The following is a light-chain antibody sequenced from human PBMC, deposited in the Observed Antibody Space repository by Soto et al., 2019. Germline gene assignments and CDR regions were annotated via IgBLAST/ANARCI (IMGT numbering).Light chain of an antibody. CDR1: QSVSSN. CDR2: GAS. CDR3: QQYNNWLALT. V-gene: IGKV3-15*01. J-gene: IGKJ4*01. Sequence: EIEMTQSPATLSVSSGGRATLACSTSQSVSSNLAWYQQKPGQAPRLLIYGASTRATGIPARFSGSGSGTEFTLTISGLQSEDFAVYYCQQYNNWLALTFGGGTKVDIK.